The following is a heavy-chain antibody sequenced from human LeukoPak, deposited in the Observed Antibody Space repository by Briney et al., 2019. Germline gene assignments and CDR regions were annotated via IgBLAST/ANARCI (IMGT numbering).Heavy chain of an antibody. Sequence: PGGSLRLSCAASGFSFSRFWMSWVRQAPGKGLEWVANINEVGSEKYHVDSVRGRFTISRDNAKNSLYLKMSSLRAEDTAVYYCVRDPTRAECSDGSCYLDYWGQGILVSVSS. CDR3: VRDPTRAECSDGSCYLDY. CDR2: INEVGSEK. J-gene: IGHJ4*02. CDR1: GFSFSRFW. V-gene: IGHV3-7*03. D-gene: IGHD3-10*01.